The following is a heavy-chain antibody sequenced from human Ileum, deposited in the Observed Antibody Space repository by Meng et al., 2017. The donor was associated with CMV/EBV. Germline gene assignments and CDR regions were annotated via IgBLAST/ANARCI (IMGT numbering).Heavy chain of an antibody. CDR3: AARVGPSGSYYFDS. CDR2: IPNYGDST. J-gene: IGHJ4*02. V-gene: IGHV3-23*01. D-gene: IGHD3-10*01. CDR1: GFTFRRSP. Sequence: GGSLRLSCVASGFTFRRSPMSWVRQAPGKGLEWVSTIPNYGDSTYYADFVKGRFTISRDNSKDTLYLEMTSLRAEDTALYYCAARVGPSGSYYFDSWGQGSLVTVSS.